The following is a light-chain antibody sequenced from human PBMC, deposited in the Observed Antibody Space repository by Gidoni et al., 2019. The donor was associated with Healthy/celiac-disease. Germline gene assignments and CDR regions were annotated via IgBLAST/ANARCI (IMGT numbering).Light chain of an antibody. CDR3: HQEYNLLSLT. Sequence: PGERVTLSCRASQSVSSSSLTWYQQKPGQAPRLLIYGASTRATSIPARFSGSGSGTDFTLTISSIQPEDFAVDYCHQEYNLLSLTFGGGTKVEIK. CDR1: QSVSSSS. V-gene: IGKV3D-7*01. CDR2: GAS. J-gene: IGKJ4*01.